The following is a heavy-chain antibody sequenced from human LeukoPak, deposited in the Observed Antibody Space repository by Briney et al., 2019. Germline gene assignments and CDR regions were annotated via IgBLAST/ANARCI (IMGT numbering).Heavy chain of an antibody. J-gene: IGHJ2*01. CDR1: GFTFSAHS. D-gene: IGHD4-23*01. CDR3: ARDNLTPYWYFDL. CDR2: ISSGSTTI. Sequence: GGSLRLSCVASGFTFSAHSRNWVRQAPGKGLEWISYISSGSTTIYYADSVKGRFTISRDNAKNSLYLQMNSLRDEDTALYYCARDNLTPYWYFDLWGRGTLVTVSS. V-gene: IGHV3-48*02.